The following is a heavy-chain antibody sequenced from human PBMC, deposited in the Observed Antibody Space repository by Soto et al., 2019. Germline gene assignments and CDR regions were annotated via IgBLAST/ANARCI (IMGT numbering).Heavy chain of an antibody. V-gene: IGHV1-3*01. CDR2: INAGNGNT. CDR3: ARDSAAAAGTPVLDY. Sequence: QVQLVQSGAEVKKPGASVKVSCKASGYTFTSYAMHWVRKAPGQRLEWMGWINAGNGNTKYSQKFQGRVTITRDTSASTAYMELSSLRSEDTAVYYCARDSAAAAGTPVLDYWGQGTLVTVSS. CDR1: GYTFTSYA. J-gene: IGHJ4*02. D-gene: IGHD6-13*01.